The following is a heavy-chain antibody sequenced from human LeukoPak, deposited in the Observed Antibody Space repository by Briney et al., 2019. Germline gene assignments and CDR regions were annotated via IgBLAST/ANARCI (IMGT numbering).Heavy chain of an antibody. CDR1: GYTFTSYY. CDR3: ARGYYGSGSPYYFDY. V-gene: IGHV1-46*01. D-gene: IGHD3-10*01. Sequence: ASVKVSCKASGYTFTSYYMHWVRQAPGQGLEWMGIINPSGGSTSYAQKFQGRVTMPRDTSTSTVYMELSSLRSEDTAVYYCARGYYGSGSPYYFDYWGQGTLVTVSS. CDR2: INPSGGST. J-gene: IGHJ4*02.